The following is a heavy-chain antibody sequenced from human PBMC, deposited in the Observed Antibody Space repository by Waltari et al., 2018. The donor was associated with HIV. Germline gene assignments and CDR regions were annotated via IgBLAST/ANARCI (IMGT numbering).Heavy chain of an antibody. Sequence: EVQLVEFGGGLVQPGRSLRLSCTGFGLRFGDFVISWFRQAPGKGLEWVGLIRSRTYGGATEYAASGKGRFTISRDDLKSVAYLQMNSLKTEDTAVYYCTRSSKLDYWGQGTLVTVSS. D-gene: IGHD4-4*01. CDR2: IRSRTYGGAT. J-gene: IGHJ4*02. CDR1: GLRFGDFV. V-gene: IGHV3-49*03. CDR3: TRSSKLDY.